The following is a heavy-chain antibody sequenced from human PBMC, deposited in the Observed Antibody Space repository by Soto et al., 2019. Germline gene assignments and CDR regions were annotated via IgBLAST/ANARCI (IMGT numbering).Heavy chain of an antibody. CDR1: GYTFTSYY. J-gene: IGHJ5*02. CDR2: INPSGGST. V-gene: IGHV1-46*01. D-gene: IGHD2-15*01. Sequence: ASVKVSCKASGYTFTSYYMRWVRQAPGQGLEWMGIINPSGGSTSYAQKFQGRVTMTRDTSTSTVYMELSSLRSEDTAVYYCARVRAGASSSYHHYNHWFDPWGQGTLVTVSS. CDR3: ARVRAGASSSYHHYNHWFDP.